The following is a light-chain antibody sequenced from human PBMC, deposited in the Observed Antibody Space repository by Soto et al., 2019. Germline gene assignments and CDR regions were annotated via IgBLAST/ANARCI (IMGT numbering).Light chain of an antibody. CDR2: EVS. CDR3: SSYAGRNNWV. CDR1: SSDVGGYNY. J-gene: IGLJ3*02. Sequence: QSVLTQPPSASGSPGQSVTISCTGTSSDVGGYNYVSWYQQHPGKAPKVMIYEVSKRPSGVPDRFSGSKFGNTASLTVSGLQADDEADYYCSSYAGRNNWVFGGGTKVTVL. V-gene: IGLV2-8*01.